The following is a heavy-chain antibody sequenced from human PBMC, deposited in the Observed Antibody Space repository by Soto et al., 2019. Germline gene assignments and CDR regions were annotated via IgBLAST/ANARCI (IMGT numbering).Heavy chain of an antibody. CDR2: IRRTAGIT. CDR3: VKDVTILGGVNAFDV. Sequence: EVQLLESGGGLVQPGGSLKLSCAASGFNIATYAMSWVRQAPGKGLEWVSSIRRTAGITDYADSVRGRFTISRDTSKNTLYLQTNSLRVEDTAVYFCVKDVTILGGVNAFDVWGQGTVVTVSS. V-gene: IGHV3-23*01. CDR1: GFNIATYA. J-gene: IGHJ3*01. D-gene: IGHD3-16*01.